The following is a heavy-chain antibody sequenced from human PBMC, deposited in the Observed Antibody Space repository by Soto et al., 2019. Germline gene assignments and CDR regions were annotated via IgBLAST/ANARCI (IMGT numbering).Heavy chain of an antibody. CDR3: ARLSGYDYYYYMDV. V-gene: IGHV4-59*08. CDR1: GGSISSYY. J-gene: IGHJ6*03. Sequence: PSETLSLTCTVSGGSISSYYWSWIRQPPGKGLEWIGYIYYSGSTNYNPSLKSRVTISVDTSKNQFSLKLSSVTAADTAVYYCARLSGYDYYYYMDVWGKGTTVTVSS. D-gene: IGHD5-12*01. CDR2: IYYSGST.